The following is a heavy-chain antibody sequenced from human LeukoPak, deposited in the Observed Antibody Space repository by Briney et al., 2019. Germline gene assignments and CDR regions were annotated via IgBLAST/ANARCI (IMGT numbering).Heavy chain of an antibody. D-gene: IGHD3-10*01. Sequence: SETLSLTCTVSGGSISSYYWSWIRQPPGKGLEWIGYIYYSGSTNYNPSLKSRVTISVDTSKNQFSLKLSSVTAADTAVYYCARHGKWFGEFYNWFDPWGQGTLVTVSS. CDR3: ARHGKWFGEFYNWFDP. CDR1: GGSISSYY. J-gene: IGHJ5*02. V-gene: IGHV4-59*12. CDR2: IYYSGST.